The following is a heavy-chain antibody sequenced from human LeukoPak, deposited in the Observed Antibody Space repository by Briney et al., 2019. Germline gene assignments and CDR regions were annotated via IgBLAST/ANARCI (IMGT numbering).Heavy chain of an antibody. J-gene: IGHJ5*02. D-gene: IGHD2-2*01. CDR3: AKQESSWFNP. CDR2: ISGSGGST. CDR1: GFTFSSYA. Sequence: GGSLRLSCAASGFTFSSYAMSWVRQALGKGLEWVSAISGSGGSTYYADSVKGRFTISRDNSKNTLYLQMTSLRAEDTAVYYCAKQESSWFNPWGQGTLVTVSS. V-gene: IGHV3-23*01.